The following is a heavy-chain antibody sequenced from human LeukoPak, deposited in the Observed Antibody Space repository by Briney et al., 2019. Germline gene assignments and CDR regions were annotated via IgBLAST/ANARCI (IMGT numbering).Heavy chain of an antibody. CDR3: ARRGDNSSGYYYVFDY. V-gene: IGHV4-39*01. J-gene: IGHJ4*02. D-gene: IGHD3-22*01. CDR1: GGSISSSSYY. CDR2: IYYSGST. Sequence: PSETLSLTCTVSGGSISSSSYYWGWIRQPPGKGLEWIGSIYYSGSTYYNPSLKSRVTISVDTSKNQFSLKLSSVTAADTAVYYCARRGDNSSGYYYVFDYWGQGTLVTVSS.